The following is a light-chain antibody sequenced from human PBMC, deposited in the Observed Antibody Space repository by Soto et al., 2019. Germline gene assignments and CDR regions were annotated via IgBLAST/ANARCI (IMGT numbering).Light chain of an antibody. CDR2: ERS. CDR1: QSISTW. CDR3: QQYNSYST. J-gene: IGKJ1*01. Sequence: DIHMTQSPSTLSASVGDRVTISCRASQSISTWLAWYQQKPGRAPKLLIYERSSLESGVPSRFTGSGSGTEFTLTISSLQPDDFATYYCQQYNSYSTFGQGTKVDIK. V-gene: IGKV1-5*01.